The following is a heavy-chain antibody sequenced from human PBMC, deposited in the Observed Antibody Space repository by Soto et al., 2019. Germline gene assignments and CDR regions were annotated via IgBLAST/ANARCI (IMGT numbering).Heavy chain of an antibody. V-gene: IGHV3-74*03. CDR1: GFTASNFW. J-gene: IGHJ2*01. D-gene: IGHD3-9*01. CDR3: ARDFDWNLDA. Sequence: MVESGGGVFQSGGSLRLSCAASGFTASNFWMHWVRQVPGEGLVWVARINGDGSSRTYADSVKGRVTISRDNAKNMVFLDMKSLRGEDTGVYYCARDFDWNLDAWGRGTLVTVSS. CDR2: INGDGSSR.